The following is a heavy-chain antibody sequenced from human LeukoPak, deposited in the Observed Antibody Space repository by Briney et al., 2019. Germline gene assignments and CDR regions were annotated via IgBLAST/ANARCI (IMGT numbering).Heavy chain of an antibody. CDR1: GFTFSSYA. CDR3: ARSRVTEGVYYFDY. J-gene: IGHJ4*02. Sequence: GGSLRLSCAASGFTFSSYAMHWVRQSPGKGLEYVSAISSNGGSTYYANSVKGRFTISRDNSKNTLYLQMGSLRAEDMAVYYCARSRVTEGVYYFDYWGQGTLVTVSS. D-gene: IGHD2-21*02. V-gene: IGHV3-64*01. CDR2: ISSNGGST.